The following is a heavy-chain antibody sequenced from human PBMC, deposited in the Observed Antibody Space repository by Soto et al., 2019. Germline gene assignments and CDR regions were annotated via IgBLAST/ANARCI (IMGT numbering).Heavy chain of an antibody. CDR2: ISGSSAYK. V-gene: IGHV3-11*06. Sequence: QVQLVESGGGLVKPGGSLRLSCAASGFTFSDYYMNWIRQAPGKGLEWVSYISGSSAYKNYADSMQGRFTVTRDNAQNSLYLQMNSLTVEDTAIYYWARDRGPGGIAVGAFEIWGQGTVVTVSS. D-gene: IGHD1-26*01. J-gene: IGHJ3*02. CDR1: GFTFSDYY. CDR3: ARDRGPGGIAVGAFEI.